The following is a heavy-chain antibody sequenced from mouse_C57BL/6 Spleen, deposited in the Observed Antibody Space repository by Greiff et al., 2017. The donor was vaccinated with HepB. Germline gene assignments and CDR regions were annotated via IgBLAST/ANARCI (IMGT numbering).Heavy chain of an antibody. CDR2: ISSGSSTI. J-gene: IGHJ4*01. CDR3: ARLSTMVTTKAMDY. D-gene: IGHD2-2*01. CDR1: GFTFSDYG. V-gene: IGHV5-17*01. Sequence: DVQLVESGGGLVKPGGSLKLSCAASGFTFSDYGMHWVRQAPEKGLEWVAYISSGSSTIYYADTVKGRFTISRDNAKNTLFLQMTSLRSEDTAMYYCARLSTMVTTKAMDYWGQGTSVTVSS.